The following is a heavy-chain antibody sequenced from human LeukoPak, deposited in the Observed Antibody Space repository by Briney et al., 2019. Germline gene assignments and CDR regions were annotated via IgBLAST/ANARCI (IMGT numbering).Heavy chain of an antibody. J-gene: IGHJ4*02. Sequence: PSETLSLTCAVYGGSFSGYYWSWIRQPPGKGLEWIGEINHSGSTNYNPSLKSRVTISVDTSKNQFSLKLSSVTAADTAVYYCARPEYRIVDYWGQGTLVTVSS. CDR2: INHSGST. V-gene: IGHV4-34*01. D-gene: IGHD1-26*01. CDR1: GGSFSGYY. CDR3: ARPEYRIVDY.